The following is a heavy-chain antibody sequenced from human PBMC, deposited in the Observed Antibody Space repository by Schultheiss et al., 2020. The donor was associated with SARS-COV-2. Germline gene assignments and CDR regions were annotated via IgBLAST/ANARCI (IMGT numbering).Heavy chain of an antibody. CDR3: ARSYSSSWYNWFDP. J-gene: IGHJ5*02. CDR2: INPNSGGT. CDR1: GYTFTGYY. D-gene: IGHD6-13*01. Sequence: ASVKVSCKASGYTFTGYYMHWVRQAPGQGLEWMGRINPNSGGTNYAQKFQGRVTMTRDTSISTAYMELSRLRSEDTAVYYCARSYSSSWYNWFDPWGQGTLVTVSS. V-gene: IGHV1-2*06.